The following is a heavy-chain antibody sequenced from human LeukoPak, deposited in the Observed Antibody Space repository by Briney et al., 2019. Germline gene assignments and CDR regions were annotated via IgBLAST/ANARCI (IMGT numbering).Heavy chain of an antibody. CDR2: VNHDGSVK. D-gene: IGHD3-10*01. V-gene: IGHV3-7*04. CDR1: GFTFNSYW. CDR3: ARDYSATGSFDY. Sequence: GGSLRLSCAASGFTFNSYWMNWVRLAPGKGPQWVANVNHDGSVKYYVDSVKGRFTISRDNAENSLYLQMNSLGADDTAVYYCARDYSATGSFDYWGQGTLVTVSS. J-gene: IGHJ4*02.